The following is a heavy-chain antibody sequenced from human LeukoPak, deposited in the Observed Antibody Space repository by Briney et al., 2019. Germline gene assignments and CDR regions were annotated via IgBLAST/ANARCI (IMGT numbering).Heavy chain of an antibody. V-gene: IGHV6-1*01. D-gene: IGHD6-13*01. J-gene: IGHJ4*02. CDR1: GDSVSSNSAA. CDR3: AAGGAAAALFDY. CDR2: TYYRSQWYN. Sequence: PSQTLSLTCAIFGDSVSSNSAAWNWIRQSPSRGLEWLGRTYYRSQWYNDYAASVKSRITINPDTSQNQFSLQLNSVTPEDTAVYYCAAGGAAAALFDYWGQGTLVTVSS.